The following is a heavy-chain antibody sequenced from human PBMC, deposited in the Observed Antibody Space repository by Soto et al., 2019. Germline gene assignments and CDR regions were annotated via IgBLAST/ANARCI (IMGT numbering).Heavy chain of an antibody. CDR3: AKLNTRIPGYCSGGSCFGHPFDY. J-gene: IGHJ4*02. D-gene: IGHD2-15*01. V-gene: IGHV3-30*18. CDR1: GFTFSSYG. CDR2: ISYDGSNK. Sequence: GGSLRLSCAASGFTFSSYGMHWVRQAPGKGLEWVAVISYDGSNKYYADSVKGRFTISRDNSKNTPYLQMNSLRAEDTAVYYCAKLNTRIPGYCSGGSCFGHPFDYWGQGTLVTV.